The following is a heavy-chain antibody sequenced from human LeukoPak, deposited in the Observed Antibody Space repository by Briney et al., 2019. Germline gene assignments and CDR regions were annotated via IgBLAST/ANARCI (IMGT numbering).Heavy chain of an antibody. D-gene: IGHD1-14*01. CDR3: ARDVDGNLDY. CDR2: MKHDGSAK. CDR1: GFTFSTFW. J-gene: IGHJ4*02. Sequence: RGSLRLSCVGSGFTFSTFWMAWGRQAPRKGLEWVANMKHDGSAKHYVDSAKGRFTISRDNAKNSLYLQMNSLRAEDTAVYYCARDVDGNLDYWGQGTLVTVSS. V-gene: IGHV3-7*04.